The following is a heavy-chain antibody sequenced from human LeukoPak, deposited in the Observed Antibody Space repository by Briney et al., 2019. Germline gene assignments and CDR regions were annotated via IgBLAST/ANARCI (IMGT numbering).Heavy chain of an antibody. Sequence: QAGGSLRLSCAASGFTFSTSEMNWVRQAPGKGLEWVSYISTSGSIIYYADSVKGRFTISRDNAKNSLSLQMNSLRAEDTAVYYCAKSWMNRPPCYMDVWGKGTTVTISS. CDR1: GFTFSTSE. D-gene: IGHD2-2*03. CDR3: AKSWMNRPPCYMDV. V-gene: IGHV3-48*03. CDR2: ISTSGSII. J-gene: IGHJ6*03.